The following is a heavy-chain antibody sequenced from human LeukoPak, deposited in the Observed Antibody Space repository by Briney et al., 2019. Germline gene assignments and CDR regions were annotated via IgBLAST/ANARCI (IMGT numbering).Heavy chain of an antibody. V-gene: IGHV3-23*01. J-gene: IGHJ4*02. CDR1: GFTFSSYA. Sequence: GGSLRLSCAASGFTFSSYAMSWVRQAPGKGLEWVSGLSGSGGSTYYADSVKGRFTISRDNSKNTLYLQMNSLRTEDTAVYYCAKDLSAVAAAPDYWGQGTLVTVSS. CDR2: LSGSGGST. D-gene: IGHD6-13*01. CDR3: AKDLSAVAAAPDY.